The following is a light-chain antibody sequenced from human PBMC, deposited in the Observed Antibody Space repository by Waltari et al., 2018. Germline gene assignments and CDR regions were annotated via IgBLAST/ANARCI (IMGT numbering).Light chain of an antibody. J-gene: IGKJ4*01. CDR2: KAS. Sequence: DIQITQSPSTLSASLRDRDPISCRASQSISKWLASYQQKPGKAPKPLIYKASTLESGVPSRFIGSGSGTEFSLTISSLQPDDFATDYCQQYNSYSLLTFGGGTKVEIK. V-gene: IGKV1-5*03. CDR3: QQYNSYSLLT. CDR1: QSISKW.